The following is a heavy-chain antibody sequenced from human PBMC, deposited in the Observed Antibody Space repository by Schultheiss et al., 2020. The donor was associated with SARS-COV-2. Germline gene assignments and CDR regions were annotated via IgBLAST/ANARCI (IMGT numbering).Heavy chain of an antibody. CDR1: GFTFSGYG. J-gene: IGHJ4*02. V-gene: IGHV3-48*02. CDR3: ARARCSSTTCLRGIGYYFDY. CDR2: ISSSSTTI. Sequence: GGSLRLSCAASGFTFSGYGMHWVRQAPGKGLEWVSYISSSSTTIYYADSVKGRFTISRDNAKNSLYLQMNSLRDEDTAVYYCARARCSSTTCLRGIGYYFDYWGQGALVTVSS. D-gene: IGHD2-2*01.